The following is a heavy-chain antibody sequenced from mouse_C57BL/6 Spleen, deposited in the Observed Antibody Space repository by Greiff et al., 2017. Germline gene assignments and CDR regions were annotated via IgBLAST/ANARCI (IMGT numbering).Heavy chain of an antibody. Sequence: QVHVKQPGAELVKPGASVKLSCKASGYTFTSYWMHWVKQRPGQGLEWIGMIHPNSGSTNYNEKFKSKATLTVDKSSSTAYMQLSSLTSEDSAVYYCASLYYYGPFDYWGQGTTLTVSS. CDR2: IHPNSGST. J-gene: IGHJ2*01. V-gene: IGHV1-64*01. CDR1: GYTFTSYW. D-gene: IGHD1-1*01. CDR3: ASLYYYGPFDY.